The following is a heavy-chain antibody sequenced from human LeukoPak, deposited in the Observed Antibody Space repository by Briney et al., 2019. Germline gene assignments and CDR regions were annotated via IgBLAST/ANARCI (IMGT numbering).Heavy chain of an antibody. Sequence: EASVKVSFKASGGTFSSYAISWVRQAPGQGLEWMGGIIPIFGTANYAQKFQGRVTITADESTSTAYMELSSLRSEDTAVYYCKGGYYGMDVWGQGTTVTVSS. CDR3: KGGYYGMDV. D-gene: IGHD3-16*01. V-gene: IGHV1-69*13. J-gene: IGHJ6*02. CDR1: GGTFSSYA. CDR2: IIPIFGTA.